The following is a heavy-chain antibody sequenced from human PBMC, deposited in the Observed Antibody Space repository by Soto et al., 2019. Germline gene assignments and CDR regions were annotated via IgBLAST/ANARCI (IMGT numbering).Heavy chain of an antibody. Sequence: GGSLRLSCAASGFTFSSYGMHWVRQAPGKGLEWVAVIWYDGSNKYYADSVKGRFTISRDNSKNTLYLQMNSLRAEDTAVYYCARELVVVGQYYDILTGYHREGYFDYWGQGTLVTVSS. CDR1: GFTFSSYG. J-gene: IGHJ4*02. CDR3: ARELVVVGQYYDILTGYHREGYFDY. D-gene: IGHD3-9*01. V-gene: IGHV3-33*01. CDR2: IWYDGSNK.